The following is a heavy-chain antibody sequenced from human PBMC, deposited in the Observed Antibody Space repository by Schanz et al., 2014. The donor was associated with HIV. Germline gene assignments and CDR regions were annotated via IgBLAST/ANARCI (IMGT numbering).Heavy chain of an antibody. CDR1: GFTFSKYS. CDR3: ATLPTYYGMDV. CDR2: ISSGSTTI. J-gene: IGHJ6*02. D-gene: IGHD2-21*02. V-gene: IGHV3-48*04. Sequence: EMKLVESGGGLAQPGGSLTLSCVASGFTFSKYSMNWVRQAPGKGLEWVSYISSGSTTIHYADSVMGRFTISRDNAKNSLYLQMNSLRAEDTAVYYCATLPTYYGMDVWGQGTTVTVSS.